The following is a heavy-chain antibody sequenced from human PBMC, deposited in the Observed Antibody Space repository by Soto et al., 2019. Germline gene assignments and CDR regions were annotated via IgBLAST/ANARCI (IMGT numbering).Heavy chain of an antibody. D-gene: IGHD3-3*01. J-gene: IGHJ6*03. V-gene: IGHV1-18*01. CDR2: ISVDNGNT. Sequence: QVQLVQSGPEVKKPGASVKVSCKASGYTFSSYGISWVRQAPGQGFEWMAWISVDNGNTNFAQRFQGRVTKTTDTEADTVYNVLRRVRYGGTGEYKCARSQNGDFRSPDRNNYNNYMDVWSEVTRVNV. CDR1: GYTFSSYG. CDR3: ARSQNGDFRSPDRNNYNNYMDV.